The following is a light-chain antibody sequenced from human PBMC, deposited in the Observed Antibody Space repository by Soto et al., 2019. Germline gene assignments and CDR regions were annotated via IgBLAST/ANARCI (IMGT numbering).Light chain of an antibody. V-gene: IGKV3-20*01. CDR3: QQYGSSRLT. Sequence: EIVLTQSPCTLSLSPEERATLSCRAKQSVNSSYLAWYQQKPDQAPRLLIYGASSRATGIPDRFSGSGFGTDFTLTIRRRKPEDFAVYYCQQYGSSRLTFGQVTKVEFE. CDR2: GAS. J-gene: IGKJ1*01. CDR1: QSVNSSY.